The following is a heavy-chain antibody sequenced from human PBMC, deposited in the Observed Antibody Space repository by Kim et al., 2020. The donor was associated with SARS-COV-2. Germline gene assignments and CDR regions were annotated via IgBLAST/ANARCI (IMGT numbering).Heavy chain of an antibody. CDR2: IKQDGSEK. CDR1: GFTFSSYW. D-gene: IGHD3-9*01. V-gene: IGHV3-7*01. J-gene: IGHJ2*01. Sequence: GGSLRLSCAASGFTFSSYWMRWVRQAPGKGLEWVANIKQDGSEKYYVDSVKGRFTISRDNAKNSLYLQMNSLRAEDTAVYYCARAPPPHYDVLTGYYQSRGYFDLWGRGTLVTVSS. CDR3: ARAPPPHYDVLTGYYQSRGYFDL.